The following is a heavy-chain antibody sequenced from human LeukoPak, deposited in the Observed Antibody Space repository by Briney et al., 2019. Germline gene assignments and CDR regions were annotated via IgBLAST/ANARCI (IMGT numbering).Heavy chain of an antibody. V-gene: IGHV3-23*01. Sequence: PGGSLRLSCEASGFTFSSYAMSWVRQAPGKGLEWVSAISGSGGSTYYADSVKGRFTISRDNSKNTLYLQMNSLRAEDTAVYYCAKVGPKWELLNPIDYWGQGTLVTVSS. CDR3: AKVGPKWELLNPIDY. CDR1: GFTFSSYA. D-gene: IGHD1-26*01. J-gene: IGHJ4*02. CDR2: ISGSGGST.